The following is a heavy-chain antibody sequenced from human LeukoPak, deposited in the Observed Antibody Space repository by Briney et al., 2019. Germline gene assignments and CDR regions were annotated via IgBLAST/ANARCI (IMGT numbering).Heavy chain of an antibody. J-gene: IGHJ4*02. D-gene: IGHD3-22*01. V-gene: IGHV1-18*01. CDR3: ARDTMIVVVPYYFDY. CDR2: ISAYNGNT. CDR1: GYTFTSYG. Sequence: ASVKVSCKASGYTFTSYGISWVRQAPGQGLEWMGWISAYNGNTNYAQKLQGRVTMTTDTSTSTAYMELRSLRSDDTAVYYCARDTMIVVVPYYFDYWGQGTLVTVSS.